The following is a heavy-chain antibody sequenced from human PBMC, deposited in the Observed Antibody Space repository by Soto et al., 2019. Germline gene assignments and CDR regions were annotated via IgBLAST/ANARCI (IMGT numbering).Heavy chain of an antibody. Sequence: PSETLSLTCTVSGGSISSGGYYWSWIRQHPGKGLEWIGYIYYSGSTYYNPSLKSRVTISVDTSKNQFSLKLRSEDTAVYYCAREALGLLWFGESPHFDYWGQGTLVTVSS. V-gene: IGHV4-31*03. CDR3: AREALGLLWFGESPHFDY. CDR1: GGSISSGGYY. J-gene: IGHJ4*01. D-gene: IGHD3-10*01. CDR2: IYYSGST.